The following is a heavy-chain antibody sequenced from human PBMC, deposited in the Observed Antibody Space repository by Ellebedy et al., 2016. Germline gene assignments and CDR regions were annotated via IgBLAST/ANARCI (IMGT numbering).Heavy chain of an antibody. CDR2: ISGSGGST. J-gene: IGHJ3*02. CDR1: GFTFSSYA. D-gene: IGHD4-23*01. CDR3: AKDQGGDSGLRWNRELSGDAFDI. V-gene: IGHV3-23*01. Sequence: GESLKISXAASGFTFSSYAMSWVRQAPGKGLEWVSAISGSGGSTYYADSVKGRFTISRDNSKNTLYLQMNSLRAEDTAVYYCAKDQGGDSGLRWNRELSGDAFDIWGQGTMVTVSS.